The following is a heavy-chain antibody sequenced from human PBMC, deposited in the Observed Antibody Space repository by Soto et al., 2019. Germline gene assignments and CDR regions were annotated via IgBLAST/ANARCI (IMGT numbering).Heavy chain of an antibody. V-gene: IGHV1-3*01. CDR3: ARDRVWTPLVKEGDSFHI. J-gene: IGHJ3*02. CDR1: GYTFTKYI. Sequence: ASVKVSCKASGYTFTKYIIHWVRQAPGQRLEWMGWINAGKGNTKYSQKFQGRVTITRDTSASKAYMELRSLRSEDTAVYYCARDRVWTPLVKEGDSFHIWGPGTMVTVSS. CDR2: INAGKGNT. D-gene: IGHD2-21*02.